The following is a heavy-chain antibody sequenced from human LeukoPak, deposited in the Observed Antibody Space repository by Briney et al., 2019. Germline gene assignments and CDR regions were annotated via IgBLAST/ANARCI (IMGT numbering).Heavy chain of an antibody. CDR3: ASGATTVDY. Sequence: GGSLRLSCAASGFTFSSSAMSWVRQAPGKGLEWVSAISNNGGYTYYADSVQGRFTISRDNSKSTLCLQMNSLRAEDTAVYYCASGATTVDYWGQGTLVTVSS. CDR2: ISNNGGYT. J-gene: IGHJ4*02. V-gene: IGHV3-23*01. CDR1: GFTFSSSA. D-gene: IGHD1-26*01.